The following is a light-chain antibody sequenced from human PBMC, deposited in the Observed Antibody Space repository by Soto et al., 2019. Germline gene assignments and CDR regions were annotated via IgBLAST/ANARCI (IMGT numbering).Light chain of an antibody. CDR2: DAS. V-gene: IGKV3-20*01. Sequence: IVWTHSPCTLSLSPVERASLSCMSSQSLSSSQLAWYQQKPGQAPRLLIHDASSRATGISDRFTGSGSGTDFTLTITTLEPEDFAVYYCQQYGSSPRTFGLGTKVDIK. CDR3: QQYGSSPRT. CDR1: QSLSSSQ. J-gene: IGKJ1*01.